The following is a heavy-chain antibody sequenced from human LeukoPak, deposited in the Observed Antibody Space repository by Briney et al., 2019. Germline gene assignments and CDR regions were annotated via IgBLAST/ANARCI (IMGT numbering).Heavy chain of an antibody. CDR1: GGSISSGGYY. J-gene: IGHJ4*02. V-gene: IGHV4-30-2*01. Sequence: SETLSLTCTVSGGSISSGGYYWSWIRQPPGKGLEWIGYIYHSGSTYYNPSLKSRVTISVDRSKNQFSLKLSSVTAADTAVYYCARAGRHSSSSPFDYWGQGTLVTVSS. D-gene: IGHD6-6*01. CDR2: IYHSGST. CDR3: ARAGRHSSSSPFDY.